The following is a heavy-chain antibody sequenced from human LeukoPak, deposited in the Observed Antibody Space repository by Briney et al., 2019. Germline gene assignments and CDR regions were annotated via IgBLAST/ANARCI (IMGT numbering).Heavy chain of an antibody. CDR2: INAGNGNT. CDR1: GYTFTSYA. CDR3: ARVVRYSSGPLTDLLPYYFDY. D-gene: IGHD6-19*01. V-gene: IGHV1-3*03. Sequence: ASVKVSCKASGYTFTSYAMHWVRQAPGQRLEWMGWINAGNGNTKYSQEFQGRVAITRDTSASAVYMELSSLRSDDMAVYYCARVVRYSSGPLTDLLPYYFDYWGQGTLVTVSS. J-gene: IGHJ4*02.